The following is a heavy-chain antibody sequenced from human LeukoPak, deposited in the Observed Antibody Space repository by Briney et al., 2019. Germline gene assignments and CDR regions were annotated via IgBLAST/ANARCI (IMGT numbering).Heavy chain of an antibody. V-gene: IGHV4-38-2*01. CDR3: ARGISTTGHDY. CDR1: GYSISSGYY. CDR2: VFHTGSS. Sequence: SETLSLTCAVSGYSISSGYYWGWIRQPPGKGPEWIGSVFHTGSSYYIPSLKGRVTISVDTSKNQFSPEVSSVTAADTAIYYCARGISTTGHDYWGPGTLVTVSS. J-gene: IGHJ4*02. D-gene: IGHD4-11*01.